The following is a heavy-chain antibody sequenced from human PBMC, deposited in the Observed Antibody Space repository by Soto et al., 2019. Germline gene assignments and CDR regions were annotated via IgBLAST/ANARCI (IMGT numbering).Heavy chain of an antibody. CDR1: GFTFSSYG. V-gene: IGHV3-33*01. Sequence: GGSLRLSCAASGFTFSSYGMHWVRQAPGKGLEWVAVIWYDGSNKYYVDSVKGRFTISRDNSKNTLYLQMNSLRAEDTAVYYCARDARGYSYGHSRFDPWGQGTLVTVSS. CDR3: ARDARGYSYGHSRFDP. CDR2: IWYDGSNK. D-gene: IGHD5-18*01. J-gene: IGHJ5*02.